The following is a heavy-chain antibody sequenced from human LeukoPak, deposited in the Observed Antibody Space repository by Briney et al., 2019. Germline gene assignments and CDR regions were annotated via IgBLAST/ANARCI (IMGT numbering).Heavy chain of an antibody. CDR2: ISYDGSNK. CDR3: AKKSMVRGVQGNWFDP. V-gene: IGHV3-30*18. Sequence: GGSLRLSCAASGFTFSSYGMHWVRQAPGKGLEWVAVISYDGSNKYYADSVKGRFTISRDNSKNTLYLQMNSLRAEDTAVYYCAKKSMVRGVQGNWFDPWGQGTLVTVSS. D-gene: IGHD3-10*01. CDR1: GFTFSSYG. J-gene: IGHJ5*02.